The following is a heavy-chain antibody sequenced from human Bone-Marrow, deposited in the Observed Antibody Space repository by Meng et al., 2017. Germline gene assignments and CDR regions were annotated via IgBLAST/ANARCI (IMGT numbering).Heavy chain of an antibody. V-gene: IGHV3-49*03. CDR1: GFTFGDYA. J-gene: IGHJ3*02. CDR3: SRDRGYSGNLYDAFDI. Sequence: GESLKISCTASGFTFGDYAISWFRQAPGKGLEWVAFIRSNTFGGTTEYAASVIGRFTISRDDSKSIAYLQMNSLKTEDTAVYFCSRDRGYSGNLYDAFDIWGQGTMVTVSS. CDR2: IRSNTFGGTT. D-gene: IGHD4-23*01.